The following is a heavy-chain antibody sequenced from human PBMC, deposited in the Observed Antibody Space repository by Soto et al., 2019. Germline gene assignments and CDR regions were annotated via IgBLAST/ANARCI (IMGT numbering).Heavy chain of an antibody. D-gene: IGHD2-15*01. J-gene: IGHJ4*02. CDR1: GYTFNTYG. CDR3: ARARSNSDY. CDR2: ISVKKGNT. V-gene: IGHV1-18*01. Sequence: QVQLVQSGAEVKKTGASVKVSCKASGYTFNTYGISWVRQAPGQGLEWMGWISVKKGNTNYAQKLQGRVTMTADTSTSTAYMELRSLISDDTAVYYCARARSNSDYWGQGTLVTVSS.